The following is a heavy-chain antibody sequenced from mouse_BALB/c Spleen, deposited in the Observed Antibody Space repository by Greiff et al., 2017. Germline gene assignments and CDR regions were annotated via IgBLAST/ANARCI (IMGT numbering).Heavy chain of an antibody. CDR3: ARPPRYDLAWFAY. V-gene: IGHV5-17*02. CDR2: ISSGSSTI. D-gene: IGHD2-14*01. CDR1: GFTFSSFG. J-gene: IGHJ3*01. Sequence: EVQRVESGGGLVQPGGSRKLSCAASGFTFSSFGMHWVRQAPAKGLEWVAYISSGSSTIYYADTVKGRFTISRDNPKNTLFLQMTSLRSEDTAMYDWARPPRYDLAWFAYWGQGTLVTVSA.